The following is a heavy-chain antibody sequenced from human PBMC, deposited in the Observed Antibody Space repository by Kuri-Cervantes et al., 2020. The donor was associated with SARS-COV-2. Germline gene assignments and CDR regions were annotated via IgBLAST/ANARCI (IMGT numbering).Heavy chain of an antibody. D-gene: IGHD6-19*01. CDR3: ARVKISGWYGGHLDP. CDR2: INSDGSST. CDR1: GFTFSSYW. V-gene: IGHV3-74*01. J-gene: IGHJ5*02. Sequence: GGSLRLSCAASGFTFSSYWMHWVRQAPGKGLGWVSRINSDGSSTSYADSVKGLFTISRDNAKNTLYLQMNSLRAEDTALYHCARVKISGWYGGHLDPWGQGTLVTVSS.